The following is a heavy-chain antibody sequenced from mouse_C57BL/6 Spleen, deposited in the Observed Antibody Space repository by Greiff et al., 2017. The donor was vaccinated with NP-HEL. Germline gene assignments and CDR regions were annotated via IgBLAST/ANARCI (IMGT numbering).Heavy chain of an antibody. CDR2: ISNGGGST. CDR1: GFTFSDYY. Sequence: EVKLMESGGGLVQPGGSLKLSCAASGFTFSDYYMYWVRQTPEKRLEWVAYISNGGGSTYYPDTVKGRFPISRDNAKNTLYLQMSRLKSEDTAMYYCARWGDYDAFDYWGQGTTLTVSS. D-gene: IGHD2-4*01. CDR3: ARWGDYDAFDY. J-gene: IGHJ2*01. V-gene: IGHV5-12*01.